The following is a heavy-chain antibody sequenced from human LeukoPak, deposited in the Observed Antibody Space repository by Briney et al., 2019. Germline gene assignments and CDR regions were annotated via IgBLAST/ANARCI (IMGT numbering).Heavy chain of an antibody. CDR3: ARSAGDLDDAFDI. CDR1: GYTFTGYY. Sequence: ASVKVSCKASGYTFTGYYMHWVRQAPGQGLEWMGWINPNSGGTNYAQKFQGRVTMTRDTSISTAYMELSRLRSDDTAVYYCARSAGDLDDAFDIWGQGTMVTVSS. D-gene: IGHD6-13*01. J-gene: IGHJ3*02. CDR2: INPNSGGT. V-gene: IGHV1-2*02.